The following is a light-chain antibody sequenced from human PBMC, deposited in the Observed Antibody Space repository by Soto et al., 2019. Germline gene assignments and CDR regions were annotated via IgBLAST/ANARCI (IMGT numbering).Light chain of an antibody. CDR3: QQYNNWPPSWT. Sequence: EIFFTQSPATLSFSPGGRATLSCKAIQSVNNYLAWYQQRPGQAPRLLIYDASYRATGIPARFSGSGSGTDFTLTISSLQSEDFAVYYCQQYNNWPPSWTFGQGTKVDIK. CDR1: QSVNNY. V-gene: IGKV3-11*01. J-gene: IGKJ1*01. CDR2: DAS.